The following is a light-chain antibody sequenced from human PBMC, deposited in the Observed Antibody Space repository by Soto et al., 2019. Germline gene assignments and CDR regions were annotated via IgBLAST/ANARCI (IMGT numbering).Light chain of an antibody. V-gene: IGLV2-14*01. J-gene: IGLJ1*01. CDR1: SSDVGGYNY. Sequence: QYGLTQPASVSRSPGQTITISCTGTSSDVGGYNYVSWYQQHPGKAPKLMIYEVSNRPSGVSNRFSGSKSGNTASLNISALQAEDEADYYCSSYTGSSTPYVFGTGTKV. CDR3: SSYTGSSTPYV. CDR2: EVS.